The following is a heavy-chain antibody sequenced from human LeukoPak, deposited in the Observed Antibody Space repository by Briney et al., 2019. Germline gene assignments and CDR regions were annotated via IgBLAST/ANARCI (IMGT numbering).Heavy chain of an antibody. Sequence: GGSLRLFCTASGFIFNDFWVRWVRQAPGEGLEGVANIRQDGGAKNYVDSVKSRFTISRDNAKKYLYLQMNSLRAEDTAVYYCAPPPIAATGNWGQGTLVTVSS. V-gene: IGHV3-7*01. D-gene: IGHD6-13*01. CDR2: IRQDGGAK. J-gene: IGHJ4*02. CDR3: APPPIAATGN. CDR1: GFIFNDFW.